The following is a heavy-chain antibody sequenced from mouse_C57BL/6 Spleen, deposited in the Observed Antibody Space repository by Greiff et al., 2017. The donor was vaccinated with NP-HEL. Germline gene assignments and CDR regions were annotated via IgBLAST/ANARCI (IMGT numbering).Heavy chain of an antibody. V-gene: IGHV1-52*01. D-gene: IGHD2-13*01. J-gene: IGHJ4*01. CDR2: IDPSDSET. CDR3: ARCYGDNYYAMDY. Sequence: QVQLKQPGAELVRPGSSVKLSCKASGYTFTSYWMHWVKQRPIQGLEWIGNIDPSDSETHYNQKFKDKATLTVDKSSSTAYMQLSSLTSEDSAVYYCARCYGDNYYAMDYWGQGTSVTVSS. CDR1: GYTFTSYW.